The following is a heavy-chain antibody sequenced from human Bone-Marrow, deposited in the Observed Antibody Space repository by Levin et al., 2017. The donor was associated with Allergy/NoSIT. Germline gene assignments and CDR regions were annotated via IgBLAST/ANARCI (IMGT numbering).Heavy chain of an antibody. CDR2: TYYRSKWYN. CDR3: ARGHQVMLSEFDF. D-gene: IGHD2-8*01. J-gene: IGHJ4*02. CDR1: GDSVSSNSAA. Sequence: KSSETLSLTCAISGDSVSSNSAAWNWIRQSPSRGLEWLGRTYYRSKWYNDSAVSVRTRITIYADTSKNHFSLQLSSVTPEDTAVYYCARGHQVMLSEFDFWGQGTLVTVSS. V-gene: IGHV6-1*01.